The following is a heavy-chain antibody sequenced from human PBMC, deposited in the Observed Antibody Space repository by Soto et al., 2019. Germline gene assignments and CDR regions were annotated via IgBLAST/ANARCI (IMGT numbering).Heavy chain of an antibody. CDR1: GYTFTSYG. V-gene: IGHV1-18*01. J-gene: IGHJ4*02. Sequence: QVHLVQSGAEVRKPGASVKVSCKGSGYTFTSYGIAWVRQAPGQGLEWMGWISAHNDDTNYAQKVQGRVTVTRDTWTSTAYMAVRNLRSDDTAVYYCARGRYGAYWGQGALVTASP. CDR3: ARGRYGAY. D-gene: IGHD1-1*01. CDR2: ISAHNDDT.